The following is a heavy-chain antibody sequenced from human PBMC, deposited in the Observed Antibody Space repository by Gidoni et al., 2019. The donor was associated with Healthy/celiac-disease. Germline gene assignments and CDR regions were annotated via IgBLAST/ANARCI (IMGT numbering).Heavy chain of an antibody. J-gene: IGHJ4*02. CDR1: GFTFSSHG. D-gene: IGHD6-19*01. CDR3: AKWRSGWGVDY. CDR2: ISYDGGNK. V-gene: IGHV3-30*18. Sequence: VQLLESGGGVVQPGRSLRLSCAASGFTFSSHGMHWVRQAPGKGLEWVAVISYDGGNKYYADSVKGRFTISRDNSKNTLYLKMNSLRAEDTAVYYCAKWRSGWGVDYWGQGTLVTVSS.